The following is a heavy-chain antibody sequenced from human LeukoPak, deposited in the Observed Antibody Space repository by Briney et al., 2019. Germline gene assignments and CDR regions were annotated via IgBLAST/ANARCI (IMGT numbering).Heavy chain of an antibody. V-gene: IGHV4-59*08. CDR3: AARGGGIAAAPPRYYGMDV. CDR1: GGSISSYY. CDR2: IYYGGSI. J-gene: IGHJ6*02. Sequence: SETLSLTCTVSGGSISSYYWSWIRQPPGKGLEWIGYIYYGGSINYNPSLKSRVTISVDTSKIQFSLKLSSVTAADTAVYYCAARGGGIAAAPPRYYGMDVWGQGTTVTVSS. D-gene: IGHD6-13*01.